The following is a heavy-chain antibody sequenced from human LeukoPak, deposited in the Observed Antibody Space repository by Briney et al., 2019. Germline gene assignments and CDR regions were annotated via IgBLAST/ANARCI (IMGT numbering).Heavy chain of an antibody. D-gene: IGHD2-2*01. CDR1: VFTFSSYP. V-gene: IGHV3-48*02. J-gene: IGHJ4*02. CDR2: INSVSWTI. Sequence: GWALTLSCPACVFTFSSYPMNWLRQAAARELEWVAYINSVSWTIYLPDSVKGRFTIYRDNAKNSLYLQMNSLSDEDTAVYYCARNRRALARVPIDYWGQGTLVTVSS. CDR3: ARNRRALARVPIDY.